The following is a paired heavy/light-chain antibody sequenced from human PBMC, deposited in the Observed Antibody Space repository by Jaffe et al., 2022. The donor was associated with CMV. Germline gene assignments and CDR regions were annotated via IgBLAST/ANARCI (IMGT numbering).Heavy chain of an antibody. CDR2: ISFDGSHR. D-gene: IGHD3-16*01. CDR3: AKDLCGRFCKTNGMDV. CDR1: GVTFSSYG. Sequence: QVQLVESGGGVVQPGRSLRLSCVDSGVTFSSYGWHWVRQAPGKGPEWVAVISFDGSHRYYGDSVKGRFTISRDNSKNTLYLQMSSLRPEDTAVYYCAKDLCGRFCKTNGMDVWGQGITVTVSS. V-gene: IGHV3-30*18. J-gene: IGHJ6*02.
Light chain of an antibody. Sequence: EIVMTQSPATLSVSPGERVTLSCRASQNIAGNLAWYQQKAGQPPRLLIYHTSTRATGIPARFSGSGSGTEFTLSISGLQSEDFAVYYCQQHTDWPQTFGGGTRVEI. CDR1: QNIAGN. CDR2: HTS. V-gene: IGKV3-15*01. CDR3: QQHTDWPQT. J-gene: IGKJ4*01.